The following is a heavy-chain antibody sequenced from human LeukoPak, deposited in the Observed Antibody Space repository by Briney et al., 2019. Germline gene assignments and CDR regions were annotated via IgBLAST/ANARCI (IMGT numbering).Heavy chain of an antibody. D-gene: IGHD6-6*01. CDR3: ASYSSSTGDAFDI. CDR1: GGSISSSNW. Sequence: PSETLSLTCAVSGGSISSSNWWSWVRQPPGKGLEWIGEIYHSGSTNYNPSLKSRVTISVDKSKNQFSLKLSSVTAADTAVYYCASYSSSTGDAFDIWGQGTMVTVSS. J-gene: IGHJ3*02. CDR2: IYHSGST. V-gene: IGHV4-4*02.